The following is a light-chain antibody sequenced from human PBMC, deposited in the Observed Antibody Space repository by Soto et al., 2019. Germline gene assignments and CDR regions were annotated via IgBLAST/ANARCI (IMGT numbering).Light chain of an antibody. CDR1: CSDVGGYNY. Sequence: QSALTQPASVSGSPGQSITVSCAGTCSDVGGYNYVSWYQQHPGKAPKLMIYDVSNRPSGVSNRFSGSKSGNTASLTISGLQAEDEADYYCSSYTSSSTLYVFGTGTKVTAL. J-gene: IGLJ1*01. CDR3: SSYTSSSTLYV. CDR2: DVS. V-gene: IGLV2-14*01.